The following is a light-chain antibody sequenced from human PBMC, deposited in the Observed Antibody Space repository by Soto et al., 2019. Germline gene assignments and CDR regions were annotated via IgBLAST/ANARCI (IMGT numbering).Light chain of an antibody. CDR2: GTS. CDR1: QSIASSY. V-gene: IGKV3-20*01. J-gene: IGKJ3*01. CDR3: HHYGTSPFT. Sequence: ELVLTQSPGTLSLSPGERATLSCRASQSIASSYFAWYQQRPGQAPRLLVSGTSTRATGIPDRFSGSGSGTDFTLTISRLEPEDFAVYYCHHYGTSPFTFGPGTKLHIK.